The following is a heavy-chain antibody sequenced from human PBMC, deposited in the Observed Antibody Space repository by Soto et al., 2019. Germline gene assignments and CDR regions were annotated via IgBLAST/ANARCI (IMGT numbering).Heavy chain of an antibody. CDR1: GYSFTSYW. CDR3: ARLAPSLAFGGVGADY. Sequence: GESLKISCKGSGYSFTSYWIGWVRQMPGKGLEWMGIIYPGDSDTRYSPSFQGQVTISADKSISTAYLQWSSLKASDTAMYYCARLAPSLAFGGVGADYWGQGTLVTVSS. CDR2: IYPGDSDT. V-gene: IGHV5-51*01. J-gene: IGHJ4*02. D-gene: IGHD3-16*01.